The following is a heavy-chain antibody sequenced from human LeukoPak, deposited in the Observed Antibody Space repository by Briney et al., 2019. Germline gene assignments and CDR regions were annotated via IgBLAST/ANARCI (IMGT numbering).Heavy chain of an antibody. Sequence: PGGSLRLSCAASGFTFSSYSMNWVRQAPGKGMEWVSSISSSSSYIYYADSVKGRFTISRDNAKNSLYLQINSLRAEDTAVYYCARTMTSDAFDIWGQGTMVTVSS. CDR1: GFTFSSYS. J-gene: IGHJ3*02. CDR3: ARTMTSDAFDI. D-gene: IGHD3-3*01. CDR2: ISSSSSYI. V-gene: IGHV3-21*01.